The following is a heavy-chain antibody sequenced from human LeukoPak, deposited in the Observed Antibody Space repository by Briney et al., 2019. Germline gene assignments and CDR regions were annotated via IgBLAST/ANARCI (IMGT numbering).Heavy chain of an antibody. J-gene: IGHJ4*02. CDR3: ARVEDYDILTGFDY. D-gene: IGHD3-9*01. CDR1: GFTFSSYS. CDR2: IRSSSRTI. V-gene: IGHV3-48*04. Sequence: GGSLRLSCAASGFTFSSYSMNWVRQAPGKGLEWVSYIRSSSRTIYYADSVKGRFTISRDNAKNSLYLQMNSLRAEDTAVYYCARVEDYDILTGFDYWGQGTLVTVSS.